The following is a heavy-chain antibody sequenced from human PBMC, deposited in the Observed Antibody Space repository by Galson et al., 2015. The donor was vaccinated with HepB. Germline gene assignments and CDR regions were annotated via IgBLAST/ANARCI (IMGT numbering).Heavy chain of an antibody. CDR3: ARDFVVAATPFYFDY. CDR1: GFTFRNHW. V-gene: IGHV3-7*03. CDR2: INQDASEK. Sequence: SLRLSCAASGFTFRNHWMSWVRQAPGKGLAWVANINQDASEKYYVDSEKGRFTISRDNANNLVFLQIDSLRAEDTAVYYCARDFVVAATPFYFDYWGRGTLVTVSS. J-gene: IGHJ4*02. D-gene: IGHD2-15*01.